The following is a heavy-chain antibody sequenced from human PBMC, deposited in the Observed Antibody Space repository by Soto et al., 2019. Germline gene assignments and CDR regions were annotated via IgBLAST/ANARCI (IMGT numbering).Heavy chain of an antibody. CDR2: IYYSGST. D-gene: IGHD2-15*01. CDR1: GGSISSGGYS. J-gene: IGHJ4*02. V-gene: IGHV4-39*01. CDR3: ARQYCSGGSCYGIDY. Sequence: PSETLSLTCAVSGGSISSGGYSWGWIRQPPGKGLEWIGSIYYSGSTYYNPSLKSRVTISVDTSKNQFSLKLSSVTAADTAVYYCARQYCSGGSCYGIDYWGQGTLVTVSS.